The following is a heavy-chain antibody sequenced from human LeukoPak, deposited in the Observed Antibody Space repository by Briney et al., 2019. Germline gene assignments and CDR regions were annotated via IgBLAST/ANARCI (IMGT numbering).Heavy chain of an antibody. CDR2: IGTAGDT. Sequence: PGGSLRLSCAASGFTFSSYWMHWVRHATGKGLEWVSAIGTAGDTYYPGSVKGRFTISRENAKNSLYLQMNSLRAGDTAVYYCARFAAAGPRGDAFDIWGQGTMVTVSS. J-gene: IGHJ3*02. CDR1: GFTFSSYW. V-gene: IGHV3-13*01. D-gene: IGHD6-13*01. CDR3: ARFAAAGPRGDAFDI.